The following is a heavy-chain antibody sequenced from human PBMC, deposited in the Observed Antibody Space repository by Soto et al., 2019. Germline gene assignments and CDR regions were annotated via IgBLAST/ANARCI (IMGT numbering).Heavy chain of an antibody. J-gene: IGHJ6*02. Sequence: SETLSLTCTVSGGSISSSSYYWGWIRQPPGKGLEWIGSIYYSGSTYYNPSLKSRVTISVDTSKNQFSLKLSSVTAADTAVYYCAPSRVYCSSTSCYPLYYYYGMDVWGQGTTVTVSS. V-gene: IGHV4-39*01. CDR1: GGSISSSSYY. D-gene: IGHD2-2*01. CDR3: APSRVYCSSTSCYPLYYYYGMDV. CDR2: IYYSGST.